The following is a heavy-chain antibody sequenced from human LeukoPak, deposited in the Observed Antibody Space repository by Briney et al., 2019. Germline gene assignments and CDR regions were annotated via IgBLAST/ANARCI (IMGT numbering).Heavy chain of an antibody. J-gene: IGHJ4*02. CDR1: GFTFSSYS. V-gene: IGHV3-48*01. CDR3: ARGVANYYESSGYQN. D-gene: IGHD3-22*01. Sequence: PGGSLRLSCAASGFTFSSYSMNWVRQAPGKGLEWVSYISSSSSTIYYADSVKGRFTISRDNSKNTLYLQMNSLRAEDAAVYYCARGVANYYESSGYQNWGQGTLVTVSS. CDR2: ISSSSSTI.